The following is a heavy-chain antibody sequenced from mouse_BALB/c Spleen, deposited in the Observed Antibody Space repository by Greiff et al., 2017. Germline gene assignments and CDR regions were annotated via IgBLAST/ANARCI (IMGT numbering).Heavy chain of an antibody. CDR3: AREGITAFAY. CDR2: IYPGDGDT. V-gene: IGHV1-80*01. J-gene: IGHJ3*01. Sequence: VQLHQSGAELVRPGSSVKISCKASGYAFSSYWMNWVKQRPGQGLEWIGQIYPGDGDTNYNGKFKGKATLTADKSSSTAYMQLSSLTSEDSAVYFCAREGITAFAYWGQGTLVTVPA. D-gene: IGHD2-4*01. CDR1: GYAFSSYW.